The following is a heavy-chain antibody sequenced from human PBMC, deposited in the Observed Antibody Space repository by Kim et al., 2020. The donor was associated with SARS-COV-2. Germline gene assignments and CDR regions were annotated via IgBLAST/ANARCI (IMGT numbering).Heavy chain of an antibody. Sequence: ASVKVSCKASGYTFTGYYMHWVRQAPGQGLEWMGWINPNSGSTNYAQKFQGRVTMTRDTSISTAYMELSRLRSDDTAVYYCARDMRQWLGKGVFDYWGQGTLVTVSS. CDR2: INPNSGST. D-gene: IGHD6-19*01. V-gene: IGHV1-2*02. CDR1: GYTFTGYY. CDR3: ARDMRQWLGKGVFDY. J-gene: IGHJ4*02.